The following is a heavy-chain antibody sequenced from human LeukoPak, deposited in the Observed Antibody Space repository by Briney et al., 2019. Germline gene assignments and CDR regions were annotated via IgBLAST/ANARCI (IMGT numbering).Heavy chain of an antibody. J-gene: IGHJ4*02. Sequence: GGSLRLPCAASGFTFSSYSMNWVRQAPGKGLEWVSYISSSSSTIYYADSVKGRFTISRDNAKNSLYLQMNSLRAEDTAVYYCLSLYYDSSGYHDYWGQGTLVTVSS. CDR1: GFTFSSYS. D-gene: IGHD3-22*01. CDR3: LSLYYDSSGYHDY. CDR2: ISSSSSTI. V-gene: IGHV3-48*01.